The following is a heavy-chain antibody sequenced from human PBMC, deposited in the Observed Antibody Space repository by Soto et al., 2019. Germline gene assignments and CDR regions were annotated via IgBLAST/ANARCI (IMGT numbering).Heavy chain of an antibody. Sequence: EVQLVESGGGLVQPGRSLRLSCAASGFTFDDYAMNWVRRVPGKGLEWVSSISCNSNIIGYADSVKGRFTISRDNAKNSLYLQMNRLRHADTDLYYCAKGGPGGFCSVGRCDFDYWGQGTLVTVSS. CDR2: ISCNSNII. V-gene: IGHV3-9*01. D-gene: IGHD2-15*01. J-gene: IGHJ4*02. CDR1: GFTFDDYA. CDR3: AKGGPGGFCSVGRCDFDY.